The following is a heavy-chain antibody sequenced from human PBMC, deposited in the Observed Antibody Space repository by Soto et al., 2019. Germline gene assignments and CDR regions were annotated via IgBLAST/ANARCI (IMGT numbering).Heavy chain of an antibody. CDR1: GFSFISYA. D-gene: IGHD6-19*01. CDR3: VKGEDSGVAGSLDY. Sequence: PGGSLRLSCSASGFSFISYAMHWVLQAPGKGLERVSSITSNGGSTYYADSVKGRFTISRDNFRNTLYLQMSSLRAEDTAVYYCVKGEDSGVAGSLDYWGQGTQVTVSS. J-gene: IGHJ4*02. CDR2: ITSNGGST. V-gene: IGHV3-64D*08.